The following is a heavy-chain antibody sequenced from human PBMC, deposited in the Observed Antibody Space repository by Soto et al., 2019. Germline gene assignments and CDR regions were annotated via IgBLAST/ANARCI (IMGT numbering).Heavy chain of an antibody. V-gene: IGHV1-18*04. CDR2: ISVYTGNT. D-gene: IGHD2-8*01. Sequence: QVQLVQSGGEVTKPGASVKVSCKSSGYTFTSYGVSWVRQAPGQGLEWLGWISVYTGNTKQAQKFQDRVTLTTEASTSTAYLELRNLRSDDTAVYYCARDRCTTDKCYTHRFDVWGQGTAGTVSS. J-gene: IGHJ6*02. CDR3: ARDRCTTDKCYTHRFDV. CDR1: GYTFTSYG.